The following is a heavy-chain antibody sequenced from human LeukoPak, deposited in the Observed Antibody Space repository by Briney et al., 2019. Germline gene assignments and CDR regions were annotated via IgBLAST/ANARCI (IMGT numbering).Heavy chain of an antibody. J-gene: IGHJ6*03. D-gene: IGHD6-25*01. CDR2: MNPNSGNT. Sequence: ASAKVSCKASGYTFTSYDINWVRQATGQGLEWMGWMNPNSGNTGYAQKFQGRLTITADESTTTAYMELSSLRSDDTAIYYCGLSGNYYYYYMDVWGKGTTVTISS. CDR3: GLSGNYYYYYMDV. CDR1: GYTFTSYD. V-gene: IGHV1-8*03.